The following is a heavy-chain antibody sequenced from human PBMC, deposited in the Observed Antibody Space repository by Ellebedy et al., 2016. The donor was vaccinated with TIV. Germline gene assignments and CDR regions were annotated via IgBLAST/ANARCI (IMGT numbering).Heavy chain of an antibody. V-gene: IGHV4-4*02. D-gene: IGHD3-16*01. CDR2: IYHSGST. CDR1: GGSISSSNR. Sequence: MPSETLSLTCAVSGGSISSSNRWSWVRQPPGKGLEWIGEIYHSGSTNYNPSLKSRVTISLDKSKNQFSLKLTSVTAADTAVYYCVRHPTLGTLDYWGQGAQVTVSS. J-gene: IGHJ4*02. CDR3: VRHPTLGTLDY.